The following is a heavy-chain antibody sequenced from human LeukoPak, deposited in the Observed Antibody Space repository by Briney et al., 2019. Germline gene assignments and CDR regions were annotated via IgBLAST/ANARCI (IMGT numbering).Heavy chain of an antibody. V-gene: IGHV3-21*01. CDR3: ARALLGELFD. Sequence: GGSLRLSCAASGFTFSSYSMNWVRQAPGKGLEWVSSISSSSSYIYYTDSVKGRFTISRDNAKNSLYLQMNSLRAEDTAVYYCARALLGELFDWGQGTLVTVSS. CDR2: ISSSSSYI. J-gene: IGHJ4*02. D-gene: IGHD3-10*01. CDR1: GFTFSSYS.